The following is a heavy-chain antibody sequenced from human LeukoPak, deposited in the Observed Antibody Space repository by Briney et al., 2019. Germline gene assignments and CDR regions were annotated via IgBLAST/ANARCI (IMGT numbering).Heavy chain of an antibody. CDR1: GFTFSSYG. V-gene: IGHV3-30*02. D-gene: IGHD1-26*01. CDR3: ETELVGATDY. CDR2: IRYDGSNK. J-gene: IGHJ4*02. Sequence: GGSLRLSCAASGFTFSSYGMHWVRQAPGKGLEWVAFIRYDGSNKYYADSVKGRFTISRDNSKNTLYLQMNSLRAEDTAVYYCETELVGATDYWGQGTLVTVSS.